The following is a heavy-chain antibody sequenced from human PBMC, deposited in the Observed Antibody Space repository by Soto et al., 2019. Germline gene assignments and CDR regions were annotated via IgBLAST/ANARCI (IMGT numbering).Heavy chain of an antibody. D-gene: IGHD3-3*01. Sequence: GGSLRLSCAASGFTFSDHYMDWVRQAPGKGLEWVGRTRNKANSYTTEYAASVKGRFTISRDDSKNSLYLQMNSLKTEDTAVYYCARESHYDFWSGYLNYYYYGMDVWRQGTTVTVSS. CDR3: ARESHYDFWSGYLNYYYYGMDV. CDR2: TRNKANSYTT. V-gene: IGHV3-72*01. J-gene: IGHJ6*02. CDR1: GFTFSDHY.